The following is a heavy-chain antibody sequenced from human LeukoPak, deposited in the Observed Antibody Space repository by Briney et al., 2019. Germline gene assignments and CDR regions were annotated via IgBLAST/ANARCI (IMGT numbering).Heavy chain of an antibody. Sequence: GGSLRLSCAASGFTFSSYAMSWVRQAPGKGLEWVSAISCSGGSTYYADSVKGRFTISRDNSKNTLYLQMNSLRAEDTAVYYCAKDLYDSSGYYYVVTAFDIWGQGTMVTVSS. J-gene: IGHJ3*02. CDR1: GFTFSSYA. V-gene: IGHV3-23*01. CDR3: AKDLYDSSGYYYVVTAFDI. D-gene: IGHD3-22*01. CDR2: ISCSGGST.